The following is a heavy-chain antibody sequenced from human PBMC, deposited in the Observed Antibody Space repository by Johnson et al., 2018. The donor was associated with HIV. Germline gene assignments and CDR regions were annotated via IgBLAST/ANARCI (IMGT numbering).Heavy chain of an antibody. CDR3: MVAPRPGDVFDL. V-gene: IGHV3-64*01. J-gene: IGHJ3*01. CDR2: ISSNGDST. D-gene: IGHD2-8*01. Sequence: VQLVESGGGLVQPGGSLRLSCAASGFTFSSYAMHWVRQAPGKGLEYVSAISSNGDSTYYANSVKGRFTISRDNSKNKLDLQMGSLRAEDMALYYCMVAPRPGDVFDLWGQGTMVTVSS. CDR1: GFTFSSYA.